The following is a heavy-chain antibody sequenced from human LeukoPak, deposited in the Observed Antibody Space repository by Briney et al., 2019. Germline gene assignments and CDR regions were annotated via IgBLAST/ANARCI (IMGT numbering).Heavy chain of an antibody. CDR3: AKDGGPGYSSSWSTFDY. V-gene: IGHV3-20*04. CDR1: GFTFDDYG. J-gene: IGHJ4*02. D-gene: IGHD6-13*01. CDR2: INWNGGST. Sequence: PGGSLRLSCATSGFTFDDYGMSWVRQAPGKGLEWVSDINWNGGSTGYADSVKGRFTISRDNAKNSLYLQMNNLRAEDTALYYCAKDGGPGYSSSWSTFDYWGQGTLVTVSS.